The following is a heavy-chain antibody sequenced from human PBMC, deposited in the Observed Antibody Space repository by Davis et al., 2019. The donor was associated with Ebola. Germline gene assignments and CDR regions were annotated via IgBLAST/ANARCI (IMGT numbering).Heavy chain of an antibody. D-gene: IGHD6-13*01. V-gene: IGHV1-2*04. CDR3: ARAAGAAADYYYYGMDV. J-gene: IGHJ6*02. CDR1: GYTFTGYY. Sequence: ASVKVSCKASGYTFTGYYMHWVRQAPGQGLEWMGWINPNSGGTNYAQKFQGWVTMTRDTSISTAYMELSRLRSEDTAVYYCARAAGAAADYYYYGMDVWGQGTTVTVSS. CDR2: INPNSGGT.